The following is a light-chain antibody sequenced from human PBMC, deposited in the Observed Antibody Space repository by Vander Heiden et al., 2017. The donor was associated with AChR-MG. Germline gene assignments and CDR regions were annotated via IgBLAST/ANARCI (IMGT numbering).Light chain of an antibody. Sequence: QSALTQPASVSGSPGQSTTISCIGTSSDVGDSDYVPWYQQHTGSDPQLIIFGVRTRPSGVSARFSCSNSDNTASLTISGLQAADDADYYCSSFTSSTTYVLGSGTTFTVV. V-gene: IGLV2-14*03. CDR2: GVR. CDR3: SSFTSSTTYV. CDR1: SSDVGDSDY. J-gene: IGLJ1*01.